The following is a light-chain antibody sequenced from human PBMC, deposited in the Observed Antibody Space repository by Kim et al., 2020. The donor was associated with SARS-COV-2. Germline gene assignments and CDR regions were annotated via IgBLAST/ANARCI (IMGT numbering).Light chain of an antibody. CDR2: DAS. J-gene: IGKJ2*01. CDR1: QSVDTN. V-gene: IGKV3-15*01. CDR3: QQYKNWPPRSS. Sequence: ETVLTQFPATLSVFPGERATLSCRTSQSVDTNLAWYQQKFGQAPRLLIYDASTRATGIPARFSGSGSGTEFTLTISSLQSEDFAMYYCQQYKNWPPRSSFGQGTKLEI.